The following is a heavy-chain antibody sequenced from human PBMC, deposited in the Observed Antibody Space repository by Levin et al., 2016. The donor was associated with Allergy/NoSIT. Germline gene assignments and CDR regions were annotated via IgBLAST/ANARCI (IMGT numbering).Heavy chain of an antibody. CDR2: IYYSGST. J-gene: IGHJ3*02. CDR3: ESGSRESYAFDI. D-gene: IGHD1-26*01. Sequence: WIRQPPGKGLEWIGSIYYSGSTYYNPSLKSRVTISVDTSKNQFSLKLSSVTAADTAVYYCESGSRESYAFDIWGQGTMVTVSS. V-gene: IGHV4-39*01.